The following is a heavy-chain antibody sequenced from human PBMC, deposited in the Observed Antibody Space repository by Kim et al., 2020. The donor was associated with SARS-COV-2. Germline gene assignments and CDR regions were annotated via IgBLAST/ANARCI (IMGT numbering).Heavy chain of an antibody. Sequence: SETLSLTCTVSGDSINPYYWSWIRQSPGKGLEWIGYIHYTGSTFYNPSLESRVTISLDMSNNHFSLRLWSLTAADTAVYYCARHKGASFDSWGQGTLVTV. CDR2: IHYTGST. CDR3: ARHKGASFDS. J-gene: IGHJ4*02. CDR1: GDSINPYY. V-gene: IGHV4-59*08.